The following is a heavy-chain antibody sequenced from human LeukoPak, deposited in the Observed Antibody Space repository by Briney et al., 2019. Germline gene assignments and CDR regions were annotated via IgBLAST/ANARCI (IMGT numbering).Heavy chain of an antibody. V-gene: IGHV1-69*05. CDR2: IIPIFGTA. CDR3: ASGEAVAGTRVLDY. J-gene: IGHJ4*02. CDR1: GGTFSSYA. D-gene: IGHD6-19*01. Sequence: SVKVSCKASGGTFSSYAISWVRQAPGQGLEWMGGIIPIFGTANYAQKFQGRVTITTDESTSTAYMELSSLRSEDTAVYFWASGEAVAGTRVLDYWGQGTLVTVSS.